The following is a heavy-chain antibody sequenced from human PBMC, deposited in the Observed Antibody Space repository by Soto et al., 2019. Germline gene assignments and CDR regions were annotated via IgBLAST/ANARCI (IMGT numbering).Heavy chain of an antibody. J-gene: IGHJ3*02. CDR3: ARGASSIAARGAFDI. CDR1: GGSISSSSYY. CDR2: IYYSGST. Sequence: QLQLQESGPGLVKPSETLSLTCTVSGGSISSSSYYWGWIRQPPGKGLEWIGSIYYSGSTYYNPSLKSRVNISVDTSKNQFSLKLSSVTAADTAVYYCARGASSIAARGAFDIWGQGTMVTVSS. D-gene: IGHD6-6*01. V-gene: IGHV4-39*01.